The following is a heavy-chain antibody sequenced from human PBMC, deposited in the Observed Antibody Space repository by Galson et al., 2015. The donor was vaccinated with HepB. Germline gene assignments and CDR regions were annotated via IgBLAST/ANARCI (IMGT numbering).Heavy chain of an antibody. CDR1: GYTFTSYG. J-gene: IGHJ4*02. V-gene: IGHV1-18*01. D-gene: IGHD3-10*01. CDR2: ISAYNGNT. CDR3: ARDEGPGGYYYGSGSYEGLGY. Sequence: SVKVSCKASGYTFTSYGISWVRQAPGPGLEWMGWISAYNGNTNYAQKLQGRVTMTTDTSTSTAYMELRSLRSDDTAVYYCARDEGPGGYYYGSGSYEGLGYWGQGTLVTVSS.